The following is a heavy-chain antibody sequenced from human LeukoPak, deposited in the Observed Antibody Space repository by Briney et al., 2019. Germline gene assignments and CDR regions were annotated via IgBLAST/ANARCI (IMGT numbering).Heavy chain of an antibody. J-gene: IGHJ6*03. CDR3: AREGVDTAMEEAAYYYMDV. Sequence: SVKVSCKASGGTFSSYAISWVRQAPGQGLEWMGGIIPIFGTANYAQKFQGRVTITADESTSTAYMELSSLRSEDTAVYYCAREGVDTAMEEAAYYYMDVWGKGTTVTVSS. CDR2: IIPIFGTA. V-gene: IGHV1-69*13. CDR1: GGTFSSYA. D-gene: IGHD5-18*01.